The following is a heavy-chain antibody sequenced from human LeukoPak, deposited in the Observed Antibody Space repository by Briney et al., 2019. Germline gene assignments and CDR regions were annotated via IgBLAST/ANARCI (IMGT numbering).Heavy chain of an antibody. D-gene: IGHD3-22*01. J-gene: IGHJ3*02. CDR2: ISGSGGST. CDR1: GFTFSSYA. V-gene: IGHV3-23*01. CDR3: AKLFPPSMIVVVSSAFDI. Sequence: GGSLRLSCAASGFTFSSYAMSWVRQAPGKGLEWVSAISGSGGSTYYADSVKGRFTISRDNSKNTLYLQMNSLRAEDSAVYYCAKLFPPSMIVVVSSAFDIRGQGTMVTVSS.